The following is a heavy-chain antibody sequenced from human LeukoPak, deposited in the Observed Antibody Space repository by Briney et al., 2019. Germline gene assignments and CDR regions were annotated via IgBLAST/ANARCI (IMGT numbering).Heavy chain of an antibody. CDR2: INHSGST. CDR1: GGSFSGYH. V-gene: IGHV4-34*01. D-gene: IGHD6-13*01. CDR3: ARGLGIAGY. J-gene: IGHJ4*02. Sequence: SETLSLTCAVYGGSFSGYHWSWIRQPPGKGLEWIGEINHSGSTNYNPSLKSRVTISVDTSKNQFSLKLSSVTAADTAVYYCARGLGIAGYWGQGTLVTVSS.